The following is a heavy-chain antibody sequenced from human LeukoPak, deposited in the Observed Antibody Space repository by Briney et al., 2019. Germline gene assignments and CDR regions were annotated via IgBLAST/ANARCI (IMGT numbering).Heavy chain of an antibody. D-gene: IGHD5-24*01. V-gene: IGHV4-59*01. J-gene: IGHJ4*02. CDR3: ASLEMATVYFDY. CDR1: GGSISSYY. CDR2: IYYSGST. Sequence: PSETLSLTCTVSGGSISSYYWSWIRQPPGKGLEWIGYIYYSGSTNCNPSLKSRVTISVDTSKNQFSLKLSSVTAADTAVYYCASLEMATVYFDYWGQGTLVTVSS.